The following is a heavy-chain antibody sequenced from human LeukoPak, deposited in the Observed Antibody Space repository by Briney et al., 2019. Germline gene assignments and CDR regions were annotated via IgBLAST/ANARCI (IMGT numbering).Heavy chain of an antibody. D-gene: IGHD3-22*01. J-gene: IGHJ6*02. V-gene: IGHV4-59*01. CDR3: AREVFRASDSSGYSFDYGMDV. CDR2: IYYSGST. CDR1: GGSISSYY. Sequence: PSETLSLTCTVSGGSISSYYWSWIRQPPGKGLEWIGYIYYSGSTNYNPSLKSRVTISVGTSKNQFSLKLSSVTAADTAVYYCAREVFRASDSSGYSFDYGMDVWGQGTTVTVSS.